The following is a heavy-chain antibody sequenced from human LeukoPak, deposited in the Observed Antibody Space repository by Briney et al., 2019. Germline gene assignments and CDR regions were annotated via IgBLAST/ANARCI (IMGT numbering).Heavy chain of an antibody. V-gene: IGHV3-48*03. J-gene: IGHJ4*02. D-gene: IGHD3-3*01. CDR2: ISSSGSTI. CDR3: AKDHPSQPTIFGVVNPLSRRHDYFDY. CDR1: GFTFSSYE. Sequence: GGSLRLSCAASGFTFSSYEMNWVRQAPGKGLEWVSYISSSGSTIYYADSVKGRFTISRDNSKNTLYLQMNSLRAEDTAVYYCAKDHPSQPTIFGVVNPLSRRHDYFDYWGQGTLVTVSS.